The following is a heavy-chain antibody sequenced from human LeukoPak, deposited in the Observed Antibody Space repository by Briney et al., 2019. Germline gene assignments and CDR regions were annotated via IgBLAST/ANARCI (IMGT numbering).Heavy chain of an antibody. V-gene: IGHV3-30*18. Sequence: PGGSLRLSCAASGFTFSSYGMHWVRQAPGKRLEWVAVISYDGSNKNYADSVKGRFTISRDNSKNTLYLQMNSLRAEDTAVYYCAKDPTIFGVVTPPNIWFDPWGQGTLVTVSS. J-gene: IGHJ5*02. CDR2: ISYDGSNK. CDR3: AKDPTIFGVVTPPNIWFDP. CDR1: GFTFSSYG. D-gene: IGHD3-3*01.